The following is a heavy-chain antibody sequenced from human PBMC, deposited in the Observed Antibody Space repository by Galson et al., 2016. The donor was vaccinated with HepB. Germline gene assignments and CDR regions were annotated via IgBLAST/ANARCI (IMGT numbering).Heavy chain of an antibody. V-gene: IGHV3-53*05. Sequence: SLRLSCAGSGFTVRTFYMNWVRQAPGKGLEWVSVIYNSGSTYYGDSVKGRFTISRDTSKNTVDLQMNSLRPEDTAVYYCAREQWYYMDFWGKGTTVTVSS. CDR3: AREQWYYMDF. J-gene: IGHJ6*03. CDR1: GFTVRTFY. CDR2: IYNSGST. D-gene: IGHD6-19*01.